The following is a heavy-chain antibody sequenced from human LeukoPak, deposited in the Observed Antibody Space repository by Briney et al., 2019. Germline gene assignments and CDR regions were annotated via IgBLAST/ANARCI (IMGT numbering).Heavy chain of an antibody. CDR2: TYYRSRWYD. CDR3: ARYSGLGVPDF. Sequence: SQTLSLTCAISGDSVSSNSAAWNSIRQSPSRGLEWLGRTYYRSRWYDDYAVSVRGRITINADTSKNQFCLLLNSVTPEDTAVYYCARYSGLGVPDFWGQGTLVTVSS. D-gene: IGHD2-21*01. J-gene: IGHJ4*02. V-gene: IGHV6-1*01. CDR1: GDSVSSNSAA.